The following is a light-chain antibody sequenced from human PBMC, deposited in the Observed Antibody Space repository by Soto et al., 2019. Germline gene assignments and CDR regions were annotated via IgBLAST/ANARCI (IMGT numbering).Light chain of an antibody. CDR2: DDR. V-gene: IGLV3-21*02. Sequence: SYVLTQPPSVSVAPGQTARITCGGDNIGSKSVHWYQQKPGQAPVLVVYDDRDRPSGIPERFSGSNSGNTATLTISRVEAGDEADYYCQVWHSVSDHVGFGGGTKLTVL. CDR1: NIGSKS. CDR3: QVWHSVSDHVG. J-gene: IGLJ2*01.